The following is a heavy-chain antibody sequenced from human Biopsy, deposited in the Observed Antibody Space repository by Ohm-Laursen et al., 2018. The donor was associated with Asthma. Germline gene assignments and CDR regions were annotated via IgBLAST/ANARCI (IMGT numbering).Heavy chain of an antibody. CDR2: VHSTGST. Sequence: SDTLSLTCPVSPGSINDYYWNWIRQFPGKGLEWIGYVHSTGSTRFNPSLKSRLTISVDTSADQVSLKLTSVTAADTAVYYCVRATSTWSQSGPHYFDHWGQGTLVTVSS. CDR1: PGSINDYY. CDR3: VRATSTWSQSGPHYFDH. V-gene: IGHV4-59*07. J-gene: IGHJ4*02. D-gene: IGHD6-13*01.